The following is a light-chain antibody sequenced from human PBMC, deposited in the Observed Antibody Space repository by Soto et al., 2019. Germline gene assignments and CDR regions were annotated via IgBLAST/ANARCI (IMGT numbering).Light chain of an antibody. CDR1: QGLSPW. J-gene: IGKJ1*01. V-gene: IGKV1-12*01. CDR3: RQANSFPWT. CDR2: ATS. Sequence: DIQMTQSPSSVSASIGDRITITCRASQGLSPWLAWYQQKPGRAPTLLIYATSNLQPGVPSRFSGRGSGPDFSLTISSLQPEDVATYYCRQANSFPWTFGQGTKVEI.